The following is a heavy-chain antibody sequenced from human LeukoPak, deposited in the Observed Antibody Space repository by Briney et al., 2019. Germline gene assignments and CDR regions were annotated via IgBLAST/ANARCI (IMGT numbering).Heavy chain of an antibody. CDR2: IIPIFGTA. D-gene: IGHD3-9*01. CDR3: ARDGDYDILTGYYKGFDY. V-gene: IGHV1-69*06. J-gene: IGHJ4*02. CDR1: GGTFSSYA. Sequence: SVKVSCKASGGTFSSYAISWVRQAPGQGLEWMGGIIPIFGTASYAQKFQGRVTITADKSTSTAYMELSSLRSEDTAVYYCARDGDYDILTGYYKGFDYWGQGTLVTVSS.